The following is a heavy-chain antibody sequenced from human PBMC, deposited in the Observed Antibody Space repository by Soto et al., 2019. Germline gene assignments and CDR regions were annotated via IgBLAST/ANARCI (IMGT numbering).Heavy chain of an antibody. J-gene: IGHJ4*02. CDR2: IIPILGIA. Sequence: ASVKVSCKASGGTFSSYTISWVRQAPGQGLEWMGRIIPILGIANYAQKFQGRVTITADKSTSAAYMELSSLRSEDTAVYYCATFPHPRYSSGWYEVDDYWGQGTLVTVSS. D-gene: IGHD6-19*01. CDR3: ATFPHPRYSSGWYEVDDY. CDR1: GGTFSSYT. V-gene: IGHV1-69*02.